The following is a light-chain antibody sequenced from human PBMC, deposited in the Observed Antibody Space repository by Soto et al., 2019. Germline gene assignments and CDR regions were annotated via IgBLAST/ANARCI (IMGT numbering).Light chain of an antibody. CDR1: SSNIGNNY. V-gene: IGLV1-51*01. CDR3: GTWDSSLSAVV. J-gene: IGLJ2*01. CDR2: DNN. Sequence: QSVLTQPPSVSGAPGQKVTISCSGSSSNIGNNYVSWYQQLPGTAPKLLIYDNNKRPSGIPDRFSGSKSGTSATLGITGLQTGDEADYYCGTWDSSLSAVVFGGGTNVTVL.